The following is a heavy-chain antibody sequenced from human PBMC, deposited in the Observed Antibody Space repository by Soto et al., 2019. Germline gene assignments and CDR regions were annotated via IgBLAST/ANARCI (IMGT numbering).Heavy chain of an antibody. D-gene: IGHD3-3*01. J-gene: IGHJ4*02. CDR2: MDPSDSHT. V-gene: IGHV5-10-1*01. Sequence: PGESLKISSKGSGYRFAGYCINWVRQKPVKVREWRGRMDPSDSHTYYSPSFRGHVTISATKYIITVFGQWSSLRASDTAMYYCARLIYDSNTGPNLEYYLDSLGQRAPVNVCS. CDR3: ARLIYDSNTGPNLEYYLDS. CDR1: GYRFAGYC.